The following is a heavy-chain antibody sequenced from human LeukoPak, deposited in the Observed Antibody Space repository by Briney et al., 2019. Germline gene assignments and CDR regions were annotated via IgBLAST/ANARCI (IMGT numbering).Heavy chain of an antibody. CDR1: GYTFTGHY. J-gene: IGHJ6*03. D-gene: IGHD3-3*01. Sequence: VASVKVSCKASGYTFTGHYMHWVRQAPGQGLEWMGWINPKNAGTNYAQKFQGRVTMTRDTSISTAYMELSRLRSDDTAVYYCAREKSGLKRNYYYYYMDVWGKGTTVTVSS. CDR3: AREKSGLKRNYYYYYMDV. V-gene: IGHV1-2*02. CDR2: INPKNAGT.